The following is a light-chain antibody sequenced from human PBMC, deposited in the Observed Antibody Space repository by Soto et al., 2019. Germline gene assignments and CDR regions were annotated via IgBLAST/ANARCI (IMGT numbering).Light chain of an antibody. J-gene: IGKJ1*01. CDR1: QSVSSY. Sequence: EIVLTHSPATLSLSSVERANLSGSASQSVSSYLAWYQRKPGQAPRLLIYDAYNRATGIPDRFSGSGSGTDFTLTIRRLEPEDFAVYYCQKSSNWPQWKCGKGHKV. CDR3: QKSSNWPQWK. CDR2: DAY. V-gene: IGKV3-11*01.